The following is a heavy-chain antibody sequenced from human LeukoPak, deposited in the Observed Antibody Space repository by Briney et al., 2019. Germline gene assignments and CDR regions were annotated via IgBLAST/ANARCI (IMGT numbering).Heavy chain of an antibody. D-gene: IGHD6-19*01. J-gene: IGHJ4*02. Sequence: PGGSLGLSCAASGFTFSSYGMHWVRQAPGKGLEWVAVIWYDGSNKYYADSVKGRFTISRDNSKNTLYLQMNSLRAEDTAVYYCARVFGTVTDTWAFDYWGQGTLVTVSS. CDR3: ARVFGTVTDTWAFDY. CDR2: IWYDGSNK. V-gene: IGHV3-33*01. CDR1: GFTFSSYG.